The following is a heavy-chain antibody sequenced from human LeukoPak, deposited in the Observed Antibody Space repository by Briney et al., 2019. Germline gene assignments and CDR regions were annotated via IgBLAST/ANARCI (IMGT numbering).Heavy chain of an antibody. CDR2: IIPIFGTA. CDR3: ARRRKQWLFDAFDI. CDR1: GYTFTGYY. V-gene: IGHV1-69*06. J-gene: IGHJ3*02. D-gene: IGHD6-19*01. Sequence: ASVKVSCKASGYTFTGYYMHWVRQAPGQGLEWMGGIIPIFGTANYAQKFQGRVTITADKSTSTAYMELSSLRSEDTAVYYCARRRKQWLFDAFDIWGQGTMVTVSS.